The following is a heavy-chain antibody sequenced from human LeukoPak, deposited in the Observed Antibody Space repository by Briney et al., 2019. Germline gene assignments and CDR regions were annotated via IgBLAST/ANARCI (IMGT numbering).Heavy chain of an antibody. CDR1: GFTVSSNS. Sequence: GGSLRLSCTVSGFTVSSNSMSWVRQAPGKGLEWVSFIYSDNTHYSDSVKGRFTISRDNSKNTLYLQMNSLRAEDTAVYYCARGSRFGVVGRDAFDIWGQGTMVTVSS. D-gene: IGHD3-3*01. J-gene: IGHJ3*02. CDR2: IYSDNT. CDR3: ARGSRFGVVGRDAFDI. V-gene: IGHV3-53*01.